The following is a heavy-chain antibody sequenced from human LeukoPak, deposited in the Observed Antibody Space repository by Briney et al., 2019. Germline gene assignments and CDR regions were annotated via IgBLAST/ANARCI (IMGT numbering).Heavy chain of an antibody. V-gene: IGHV3-30*02. Sequence: GGSLRLSCTVSGFTVSSNSMSWVRQAPGKGLEWVAFIRYDGSDKFYADSVKGRFTISRDNSKNTAYLQMNSLKTEDTAVYYCTSGLSVRRSNDTPVDYWGQGTLVTVSS. CDR1: GFTVSSNS. CDR2: IRYDGSDK. CDR3: TSGLSVRRSNDTPVDY. D-gene: IGHD3-22*01. J-gene: IGHJ4*02.